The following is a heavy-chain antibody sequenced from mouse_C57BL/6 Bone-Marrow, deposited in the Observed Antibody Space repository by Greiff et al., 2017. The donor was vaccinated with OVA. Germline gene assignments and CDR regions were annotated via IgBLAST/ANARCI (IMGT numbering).Heavy chain of an antibody. CDR1: GYTFTSYW. D-gene: IGHD2-4*01. Sequence: QVQLQQPGAELVKPGASVKLSCKASGYTFTSYWMHWVKQRPGQGLEWIGMIHPNSGSTNYNEKFKSKATLTVDQSSSTTYMQLSSLTAEDSAVYCCAEAYDYAPMDYWGQGTSVTVSS. CDR3: AEAYDYAPMDY. J-gene: IGHJ4*01. CDR2: IHPNSGST. V-gene: IGHV1-64*01.